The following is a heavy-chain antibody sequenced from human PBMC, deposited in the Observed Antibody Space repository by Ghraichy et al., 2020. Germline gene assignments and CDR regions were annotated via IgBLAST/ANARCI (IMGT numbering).Heavy chain of an antibody. CDR3: ARDLQWHAFDI. Sequence: ASVKVSCKASGYNFTGYYMHWVRQAPGQGLEWMGRINPNSGGTNYAQKFQGRVTMTRDTSISTAYMELSRLRSDDTAVYYCARDLQWHAFDIWSQGTMVTVSS. D-gene: IGHD6-19*01. J-gene: IGHJ3*02. CDR1: GYNFTGYY. CDR2: INPNSGGT. V-gene: IGHV1-2*06.